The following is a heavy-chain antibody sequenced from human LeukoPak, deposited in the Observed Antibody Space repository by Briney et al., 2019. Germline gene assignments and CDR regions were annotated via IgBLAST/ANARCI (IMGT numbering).Heavy chain of an antibody. Sequence: GGSLRLSCAASGFTFSSYSMNWVRQAPGKGLEWVSPISSSSSYIYYADSVKGRFTISRDNAKNSLYLQMNSLRAEDTAVYYCAREGIVVVPAAIQDYYYYYMDVWGKGTTVTVSS. CDR2: ISSSSSYI. D-gene: IGHD2-2*02. CDR1: GFTFSSYS. J-gene: IGHJ6*03. V-gene: IGHV3-21*01. CDR3: AREGIVVVPAAIQDYYYYYMDV.